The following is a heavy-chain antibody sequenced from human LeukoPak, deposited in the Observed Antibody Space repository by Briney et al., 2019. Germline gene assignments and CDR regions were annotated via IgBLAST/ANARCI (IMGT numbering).Heavy chain of an antibody. D-gene: IGHD5-24*01. Sequence: GGSLRLSCAASGFTFSSYAMHWVRQAPGKGLEWVAVISYDGSNKYYADSVKGRFTISRDNSKNTLYLQMNSLRAEDTAVHYCARDNRQDGYNYDYFDYWGQGTLVTVSS. V-gene: IGHV3-30-3*01. CDR2: ISYDGSNK. CDR1: GFTFSSYA. CDR3: ARDNRQDGYNYDYFDY. J-gene: IGHJ4*02.